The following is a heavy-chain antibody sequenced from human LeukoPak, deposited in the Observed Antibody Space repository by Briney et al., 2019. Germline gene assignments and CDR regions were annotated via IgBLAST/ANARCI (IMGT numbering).Heavy chain of an antibody. D-gene: IGHD2-15*01. V-gene: IGHV1-18*01. J-gene: IGHJ4*02. CDR3: ARDRGYCSGGSCYLGYWDY. CDR2: ISAYNGNT. Sequence: GASVKVSCKASGYTFTSYGISRVRQAPGQGLEWMGWISAYNGNTNYAQKLQGRVTMTTDTSTSTAYMELRSLRSDDTAVYYCARDRGYCSGGSCYLGYWDYWGQGTLVTVSS. CDR1: GYTFTSYG.